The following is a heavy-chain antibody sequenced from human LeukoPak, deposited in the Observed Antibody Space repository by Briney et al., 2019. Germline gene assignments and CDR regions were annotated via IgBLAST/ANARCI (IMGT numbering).Heavy chain of an antibody. CDR1: GFTFSNAW. D-gene: IGHD3-22*01. CDR3: TTDQDYYDSSGYRY. J-gene: IGHJ4*02. Sequence: GGSLRLSCAASGFTFSNAWMSWVRQAPGKGLEWVGRIKSKTDGGTTDYAAPMKGRFTISRDDSKNTLYLQMNSLKTEDTAVYYCTTDQDYYDSSGYRYWGQGTLVTVSS. CDR2: IKSKTDGGTT. V-gene: IGHV3-15*01.